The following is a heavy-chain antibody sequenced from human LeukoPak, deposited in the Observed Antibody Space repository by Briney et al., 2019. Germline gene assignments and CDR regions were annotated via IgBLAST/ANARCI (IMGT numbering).Heavy chain of an antibody. CDR2: ISYDGSNK. V-gene: IGHV3-30-3*01. D-gene: IGHD3-22*01. CDR3: AKDPYSSRMEYFQY. Sequence: GRSLRLSCAASGFTFSSYAMHWVRQAPGKGLEWVAVISYDGSNKYYADSVKGRFSISRDNSKNTLYLEMSSLRTEDTAVYYCAKDPYSSRMEYFQYWGQGTLVIVSS. J-gene: IGHJ1*01. CDR1: GFTFSSYA.